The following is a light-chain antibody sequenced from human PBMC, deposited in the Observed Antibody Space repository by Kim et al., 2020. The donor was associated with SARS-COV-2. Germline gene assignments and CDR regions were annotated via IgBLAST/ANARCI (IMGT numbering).Light chain of an antibody. CDR2: EVT. V-gene: IGLV2-18*02. J-gene: IGLJ1*01. CDR3: SSYTSSNIYV. CDR1: SSDIGTYNR. Sequence: GQSVTISCTGTSSDIGTYNRVSWYQQPPGTAPKLMIYEVTNRPSVVPDRFSGSKSGNTASLTISGLQAEDEADYYCSSYTSSNIYVFGTGTKVTVL.